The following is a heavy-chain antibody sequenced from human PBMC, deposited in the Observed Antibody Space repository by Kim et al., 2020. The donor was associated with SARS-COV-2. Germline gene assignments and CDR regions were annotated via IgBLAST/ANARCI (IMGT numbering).Heavy chain of an antibody. CDR2: IRTKANSYAT. J-gene: IGHJ4*02. CDR3: TRHSVDTVATGGSISDH. Sequence: GGSLRLSCAASGFTFSGSAMHWVRQVSGKGLEWVGRIRTKANSYATAYGASVKGRFTISRDDSKNTAYLQMNSLKTEDTAVYYCTRHSVDTVATGGSISDHWGQGTLVTVSS. CDR1: GFTFSGSA. D-gene: IGHD5-12*01. V-gene: IGHV3-73*01.